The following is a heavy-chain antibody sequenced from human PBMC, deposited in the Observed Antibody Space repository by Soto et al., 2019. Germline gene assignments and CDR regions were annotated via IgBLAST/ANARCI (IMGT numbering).Heavy chain of an antibody. D-gene: IGHD5-18*01. J-gene: IGHJ4*02. CDR1: GFTFSTYS. V-gene: IGHV3-48*01. CDR2: ISSSSTI. Sequence: GGSLRLSCAASGFTFSTYSMNWVRQAPGKGLEWVSSISSSSTIYYADSVKGRFTISRDNVQNSLYLQMHSLRAEDTAVYYCARDSGSSYGPFDDWGQGTLVTVSS. CDR3: ARDSGSSYGPFDD.